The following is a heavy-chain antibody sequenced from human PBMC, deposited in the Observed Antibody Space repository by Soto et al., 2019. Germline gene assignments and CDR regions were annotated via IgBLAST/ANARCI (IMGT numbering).Heavy chain of an antibody. V-gene: IGHV4-30-2*01. J-gene: IGHJ4*02. CDR2: IYHSGGT. Sequence: QLQLQESGSGLVKPSQTLSLTCAVSGGSISSGGYSWNWIRQPPGKGLEWIGYIYHSGGTYYNPSLKSRVAISVDKSKNQFFLKLSSVTAADTAVYYCARDSLTGYYFDYWGQGMLVTVSS. D-gene: IGHD3-9*01. CDR1: GGSISSGGYS. CDR3: ARDSLTGYYFDY.